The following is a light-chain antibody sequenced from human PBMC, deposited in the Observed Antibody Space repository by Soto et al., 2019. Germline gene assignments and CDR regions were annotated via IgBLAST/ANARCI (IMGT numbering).Light chain of an antibody. CDR3: QQYGHSLWT. V-gene: IGKV3-20*01. Sequence: EIALTQSPDTLSLSPGERATFSGRASQSVSSSYLAWYQQIPGQAPRLLIYGASSRATGIPDRFSGGGSGTDFTLTISRLEPEDYAVYYCQQYGHSLWTFGQGTKVDI. J-gene: IGKJ1*01. CDR2: GAS. CDR1: QSVSSSY.